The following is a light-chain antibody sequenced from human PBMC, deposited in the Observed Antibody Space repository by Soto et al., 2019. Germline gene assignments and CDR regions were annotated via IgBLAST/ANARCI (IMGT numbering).Light chain of an antibody. CDR3: CSYAPSRTLL. CDR1: SGVVGTYNL. J-gene: IGLJ2*01. Sequence: QSALTQPASVSGSPGESITISCTGTSGVVGTYNLVTWYQQHPGRVPKLILYEGNKRPSGVSSRFPASKSGNTASLTISGLQAEDEADYFCCSYAPSRTLLFGGGTKVTVL. V-gene: IGLV2-23*01. CDR2: EGN.